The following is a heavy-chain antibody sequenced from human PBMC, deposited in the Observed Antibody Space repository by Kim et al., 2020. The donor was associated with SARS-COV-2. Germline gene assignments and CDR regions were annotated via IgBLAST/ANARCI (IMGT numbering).Heavy chain of an antibody. D-gene: IGHD6-19*01. J-gene: IGHJ4*02. Sequence: SETLSLTCTVSGGSISSSSYYWGWIRQPPGKGLEWIGGIYYSGSTYYNPSLKSRVTISVDTSKNQFSLKLSSVTAADTAVYYCARTPSSGWVDYWGQGTLVTVSS. CDR2: IYYSGST. CDR1: GGSISSSSYY. CDR3: ARTPSSGWVDY. V-gene: IGHV4-39*01.